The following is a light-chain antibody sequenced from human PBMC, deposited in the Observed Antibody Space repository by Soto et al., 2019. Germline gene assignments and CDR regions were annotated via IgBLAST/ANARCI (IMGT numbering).Light chain of an antibody. CDR3: SSFTSSSTYV. J-gene: IGLJ1*01. Sequence: QSALTQPASVSGSPGQSITISCTGTSSDVGAYNSVSWYQQYPGKAPKLMMYEFSTRPSGVSDRFSGSKSGNTASLTISGLQTGDEADYYCSSFTSSSTYVFGTGTKLTVL. V-gene: IGLV2-14*01. CDR2: EFS. CDR1: SSDVGAYNS.